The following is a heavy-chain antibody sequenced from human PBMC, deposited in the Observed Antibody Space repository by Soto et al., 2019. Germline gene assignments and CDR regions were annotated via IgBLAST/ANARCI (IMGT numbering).Heavy chain of an antibody. CDR2: ISYDGSNK. CDR1: GFTFSSYG. Sequence: QVQLVESGGGVVQPGRSLRLSCAASGFTFSSYGMHWVRQAPGKGLEWVAVISYDGSNKYYADSVKGRFTISRDNSKNTLYLHMNSLRAEDTAVYYCAKDLTDYGDYVDYWGQVTLGTFSS. J-gene: IGHJ4*02. CDR3: AKDLTDYGDYVDY. D-gene: IGHD4-17*01. V-gene: IGHV3-30*18.